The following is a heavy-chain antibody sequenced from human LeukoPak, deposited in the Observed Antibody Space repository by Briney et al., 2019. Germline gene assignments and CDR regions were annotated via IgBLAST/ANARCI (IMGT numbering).Heavy chain of an antibody. J-gene: IGHJ4*02. CDR1: GFTDSYNF. Sequence: GGSLRLSCEASGFTDSYNFMGWVRQAPGKGLEWVSIIHIGGTTYYADSVKGRFTISRDNFKNTLYLQMNTVRAEDTAVYYCASDRGSDWGQGALASVCS. CDR2: IHIGGTT. D-gene: IGHD2-15*01. CDR3: ASDRGSD. V-gene: IGHV3-53*01.